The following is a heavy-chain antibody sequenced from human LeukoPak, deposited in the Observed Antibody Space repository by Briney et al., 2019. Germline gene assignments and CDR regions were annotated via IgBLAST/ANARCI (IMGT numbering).Heavy chain of an antibody. CDR1: GFTFSSYS. Sequence: PGGSLRLPCAASGFTFSSYSMNWVRQAPGKGLEWVSSISSSSSYIYYADSVKGRFTISRDNAKNSLYLQMNSLRAEDTAVYYCARSYSSSWAPDYWGQGTLVTVSS. J-gene: IGHJ4*02. CDR3: ARSYSSSWAPDY. V-gene: IGHV3-21*01. D-gene: IGHD6-13*01. CDR2: ISSSSSYI.